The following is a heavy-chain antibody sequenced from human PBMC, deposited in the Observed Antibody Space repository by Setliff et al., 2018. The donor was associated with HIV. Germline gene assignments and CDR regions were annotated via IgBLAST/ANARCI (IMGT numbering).Heavy chain of an antibody. Sequence: GESLKISCQGSGYTFANYWIGWVRQMPVKGLEWMGIIYPGDSDSRDSPSFQGQVIISADKSLSTAYLQWSSLKASDTAIYYCARGLGVRGRGDVFDIWVRGTMVTVSS. J-gene: IGHJ3*02. CDR1: GYTFANYW. V-gene: IGHV5-51*01. D-gene: IGHD3-16*01. CDR3: ARGLGVRGRGDVFDI. CDR2: IYPGDSDS.